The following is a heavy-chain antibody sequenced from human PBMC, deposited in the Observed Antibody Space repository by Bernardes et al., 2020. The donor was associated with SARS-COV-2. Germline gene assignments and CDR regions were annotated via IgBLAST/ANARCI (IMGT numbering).Heavy chain of an antibody. CDR3: ARDYPDPAD. D-gene: IGHD6-13*01. V-gene: IGHV3-66*01. Sequence: GGSLRLSCAASGFTFSSYAMHWVRQAPGKGLEWVAVIYSGGNTYYADSVKGRFAISRDNSKNTLYLQMNGLRAEDTAVYYCARDYPDPADWGQGTL. J-gene: IGHJ4*02. CDR2: IYSGGNT. CDR1: GFTFSSYA.